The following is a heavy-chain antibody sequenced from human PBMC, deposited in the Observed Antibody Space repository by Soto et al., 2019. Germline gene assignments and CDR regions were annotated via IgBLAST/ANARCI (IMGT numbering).Heavy chain of an antibody. D-gene: IGHD3-9*01. V-gene: IGHV3-23*01. Sequence: GGSLRLSCAASGFTFSSYAMSWVRQAPGKGLEWVSAISGSGGSTYYADSVKGRFTISRDNSKNTLYLQMNSLRAEDTAVYYCAKDIHPLILTGYNDAFDIWGQGTMVTVSS. J-gene: IGHJ3*02. CDR3: AKDIHPLILTGYNDAFDI. CDR2: ISGSGGST. CDR1: GFTFSSYA.